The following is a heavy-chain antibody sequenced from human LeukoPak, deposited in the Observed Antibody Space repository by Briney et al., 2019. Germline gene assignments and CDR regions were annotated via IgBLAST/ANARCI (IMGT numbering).Heavy chain of an antibody. D-gene: IGHD1-7*01. CDR1: GYTFTTYT. V-gene: IGHV1-3*01. Sequence: GASVKVSCKASGYTFTTYTIHWVRQAPGQRLEWMGWINAGNGNPKYSQEFQGRVTITRDTSASTAYMELSSLRSEDTAVFYCARESWHYGTDAFDVWGQGTMVTVSS. CDR3: ARESWHYGTDAFDV. CDR2: INAGNGNP. J-gene: IGHJ3*01.